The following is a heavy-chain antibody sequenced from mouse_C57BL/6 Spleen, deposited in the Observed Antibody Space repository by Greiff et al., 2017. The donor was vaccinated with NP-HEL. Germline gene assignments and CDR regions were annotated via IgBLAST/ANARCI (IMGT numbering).Heavy chain of an antibody. CDR1: GYTFTSYW. Sequence: QVQLQQPGTELVKPGASVKLSCKASGYTFTSYWMHWVKPRPGQGLEWIGNINPSNGGTNYNEKFKSKATLTVDKSSSTAYMQLSSLTSEDSAVYYCARKGGYDGYFDYWGQGTTLTVSS. CDR2: INPSNGGT. V-gene: IGHV1-53*01. J-gene: IGHJ2*01. D-gene: IGHD2-2*01. CDR3: ARKGGYDGYFDY.